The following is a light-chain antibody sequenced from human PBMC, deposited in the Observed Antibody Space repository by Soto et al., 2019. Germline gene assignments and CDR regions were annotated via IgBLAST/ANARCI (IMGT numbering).Light chain of an antibody. CDR3: QQSYSYPRT. CDR1: QGISSY. CDR2: AAY. V-gene: IGKV1-8*01. J-gene: IGKJ1*01. Sequence: AIRMTQSPSSLSASTGDRVTITCRASQGISSYLAWYQQKPGKAPKLLIYAAYNLQSGVPSRFSGSGSGTDFTLTISCLQSEDFATYYCQQSYSYPRTFGQGTKVEIK.